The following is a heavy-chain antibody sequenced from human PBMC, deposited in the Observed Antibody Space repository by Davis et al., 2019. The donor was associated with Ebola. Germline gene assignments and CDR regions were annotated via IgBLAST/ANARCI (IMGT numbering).Heavy chain of an antibody. D-gene: IGHD3-3*01. J-gene: IGHJ5*02. CDR3: ARGKVATFTIFGAKGWFDP. Sequence: SQTLSLTCALSGGSISSSNWWSWVRQPPGKGLEWIGEIYHTGSTNYNPSLKSRVTISVDTSKNQFSLKLSSVTAADTAVYYCARGKVATFTIFGAKGWFDPWGQGTLVTVSS. CDR1: GGSISSSNW. V-gene: IGHV4-4*02. CDR2: IYHTGST.